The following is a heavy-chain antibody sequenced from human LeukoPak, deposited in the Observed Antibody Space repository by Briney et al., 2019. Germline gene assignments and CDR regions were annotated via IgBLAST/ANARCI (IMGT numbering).Heavy chain of an antibody. CDR3: AREVASTYNWFDP. J-gene: IGHJ5*02. CDR2: IIPIFGTA. CDR1: GGTFSSYA. V-gene: IGHV1-69*05. Sequence: GASVKVSCKASGGTFSSYAISWVRQAPGQGFEWMGGIIPIFGTANYAQKFQGRVTITTDESTSTAYMELSSLRSEDTAVYYCAREVASTYNWFDPWGQGTLVTVSS. D-gene: IGHD5/OR15-5a*01.